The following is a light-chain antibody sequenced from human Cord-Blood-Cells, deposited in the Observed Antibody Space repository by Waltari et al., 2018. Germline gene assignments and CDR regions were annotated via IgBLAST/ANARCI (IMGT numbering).Light chain of an antibody. Sequence: EIVMTQSPATLSVSPGERATLSCRASQSVSSNLAWYQQKPGQAPRLLIYGASTRATGIPARFSGSGSGTEFTLTISSLQSEDFAVYYCQQYNNSPTFGQGTKLEIK. CDR1: QSVSSN. J-gene: IGKJ2*01. V-gene: IGKV3-15*01. CDR3: QQYNNSPT. CDR2: GAS.